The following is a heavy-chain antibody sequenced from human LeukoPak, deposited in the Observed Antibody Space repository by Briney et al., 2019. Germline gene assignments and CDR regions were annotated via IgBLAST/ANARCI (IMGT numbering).Heavy chain of an antibody. D-gene: IGHD3-22*01. CDR1: GGTFISYA. J-gene: IGHJ1*01. V-gene: IGHV1-69*13. Sequence: ASVTVSFKASGGTFISYAISWVRQAPGQGREWMGGIIPIFGTANYAQKFQGRVTITADESTSTAYMELSSLRSEDTAVYYCARAGNYYDSSGYYFQHWGQGTLVTVSS. CDR3: ARAGNYYDSSGYYFQH. CDR2: IIPIFGTA.